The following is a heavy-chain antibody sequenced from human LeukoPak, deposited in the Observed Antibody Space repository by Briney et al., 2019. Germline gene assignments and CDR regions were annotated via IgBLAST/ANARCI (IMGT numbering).Heavy chain of an antibody. J-gene: IGHJ4*02. D-gene: IGHD6-13*01. CDR1: GFTFSSYT. V-gene: IGHV3-21*01. CDR2: ITSSSSYI. Sequence: GGSLRLSCAASGFTFSSYTMNWVRQAPGKGLEWVSSITSSSSYIYYADSVKGRFTITRDNAKNSLYLQMDSLRAEDTAVYYCARVTWLSAAGTEGNFDYWGQGTLVTVSS. CDR3: ARVTWLSAAGTEGNFDY.